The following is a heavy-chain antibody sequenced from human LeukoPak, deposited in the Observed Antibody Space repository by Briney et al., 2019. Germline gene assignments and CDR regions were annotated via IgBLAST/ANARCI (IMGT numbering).Heavy chain of an antibody. CDR2: INHSGST. CDR3: ASRARDGYNYYFDY. Sequence: SETLSLTCTVSGGSISSYYWSWIRQPPGKGLEWIGEINHSGSTNYNPSLKSRVTISVDTSKNQFSLKLSSVTAADTAVYYCASRARDGYNYYFDYWGQGTLVTVSS. J-gene: IGHJ4*02. D-gene: IGHD5-24*01. CDR1: GGSISSYY. V-gene: IGHV4-34*01.